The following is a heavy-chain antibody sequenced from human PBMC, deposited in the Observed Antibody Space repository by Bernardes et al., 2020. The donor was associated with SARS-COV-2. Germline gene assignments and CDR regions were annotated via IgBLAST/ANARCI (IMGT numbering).Heavy chain of an antibody. J-gene: IGHJ5*02. CDR1: GYSFTGYY. V-gene: IGHV1-2*02. D-gene: IGHD6-13*01. Sequence: ASVKVSCKASGYSFTGYYMHWVRQAPGQGLEWMGWITLNSGGTNYAQKFQGRVTVTRDTSISTAYMELSRLRSDDTAVYYCARDRPGYSRWFDLWGQGKLVTFSS. CDR2: ITLNSGGT. CDR3: ARDRPGYSRWFDL.